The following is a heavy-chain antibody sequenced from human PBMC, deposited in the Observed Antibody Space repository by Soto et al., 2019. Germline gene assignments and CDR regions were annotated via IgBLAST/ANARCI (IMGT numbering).Heavy chain of an antibody. CDR1: GDTFRTYT. D-gene: IGHD2-21*01. CDR2: IIPMLGRL. CDR3: TAAEGDGGSWDEH. V-gene: IGHV1-69*02. Sequence: QVQLVQSGADMKKPGSSVKVTCKTSGDTFRTYTISWVRQAPGQGLEWMGRIIPMLGRLNYAQKFRGRVTFTADEATSSIHMELSSLRFEATATYSCTAAEGDGGSWDEHWGLGTLVTVSS. J-gene: IGHJ4*02.